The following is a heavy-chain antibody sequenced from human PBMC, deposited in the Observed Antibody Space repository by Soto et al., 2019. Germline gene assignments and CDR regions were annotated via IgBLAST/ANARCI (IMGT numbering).Heavy chain of an antibody. Sequence: EVQVVESGGGLVQPGGSLRLSCAASGFTFSKYWMSWVRQAPGKGLEWVANIKEDGSEKYYVDSVKGRFTISRDNAKNSLYLQMNSPRAEDTAVYYCARVPVKVAAGTAWLDPWGQGTLVTVSS. J-gene: IGHJ5*02. CDR1: GFTFSKYW. CDR3: ARVPVKVAAGTAWLDP. V-gene: IGHV3-7*01. CDR2: IKEDGSEK. D-gene: IGHD6-13*01.